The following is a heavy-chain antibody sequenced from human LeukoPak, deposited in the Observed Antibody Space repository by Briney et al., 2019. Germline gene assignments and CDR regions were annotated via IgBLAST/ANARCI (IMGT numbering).Heavy chain of an antibody. J-gene: IGHJ4*02. CDR2: TNSDGSST. Sequence: GGSLRLSCAASGFSFMSYWMHWVRQAPGKGLVWVSRTNSDGSSTSYADSVKGRFTISRDNTKNTLYLQMNSLRAEDTAVYYCARGRAAGTWSDSWGQGSLVTVSS. D-gene: IGHD6-13*01. V-gene: IGHV3-74*01. CDR1: GFSFMSYW. CDR3: ARGRAAGTWSDS.